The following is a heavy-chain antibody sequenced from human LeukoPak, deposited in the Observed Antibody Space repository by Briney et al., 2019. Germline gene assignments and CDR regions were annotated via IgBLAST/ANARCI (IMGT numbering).Heavy chain of an antibody. J-gene: IGHJ6*02. D-gene: IGHD2-2*01. Sequence: ASVNVSCKASGGTFSSYAISWVRQAPGQGLEWMGGIIPIFGTANYAQKFQGRVTITADESTSTAYMELSSLRSEDTAVYYCARDFPHCSSTSCQDYYYGMDVWGQGTTVTVSS. CDR3: ARDFPHCSSTSCQDYYYGMDV. CDR2: IIPIFGTA. V-gene: IGHV1-69*13. CDR1: GGTFSSYA.